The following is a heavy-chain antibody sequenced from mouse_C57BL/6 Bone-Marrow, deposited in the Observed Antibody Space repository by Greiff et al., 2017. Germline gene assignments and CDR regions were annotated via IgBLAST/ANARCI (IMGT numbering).Heavy chain of an antibody. CDR1: GFTFSDFY. V-gene: IGHV7-1*01. Sequence: EVMLVESGGGLVQSGRSLRLSCATSGFTFSDFYMEWVRQAPGKGLEWIAASRNKANDYTTEYSASVKGRFIVSRDTSQSILYLQMNALRAEDTAIYYCARDYWGYAMDYWGQGTSVTVSS. D-gene: IGHD4-1*01. CDR3: ARDYWGYAMDY. J-gene: IGHJ4*01. CDR2: SRNKANDYTT.